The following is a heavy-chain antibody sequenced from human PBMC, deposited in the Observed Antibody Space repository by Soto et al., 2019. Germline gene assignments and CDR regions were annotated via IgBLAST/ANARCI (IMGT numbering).Heavy chain of an antibody. V-gene: IGHV3-48*03. CDR2: ISSSGSTI. J-gene: IGHJ4*02. CDR1: GFTFSSYE. D-gene: IGHD3-22*01. CDR3: ARAXLLKRPYYYDSSGYTDY. Sequence: PGGSLRLSCAASGFTFSSYEMNWVRQAPGKGLEWVSYISSSGSTIYYADSVKGRFTISRDNAKNSLYLQMNSLRAEDTAVYYCARAXLLKRPYYYDSSGYTDYWGQGTLVTVSS.